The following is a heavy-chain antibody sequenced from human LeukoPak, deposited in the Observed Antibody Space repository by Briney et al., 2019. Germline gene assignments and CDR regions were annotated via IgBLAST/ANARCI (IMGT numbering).Heavy chain of an antibody. CDR2: VDPEDGET. D-gene: IGHD1-26*01. Sequence: ASVKISCKAFGYTFTDYYIHWVKEAPGKGLEWMGRVDPEDGETTYAEKFQGRVTITADTSTDTAYMELNNLRSEDTAVYYCARDQKVGATPYFGMDVWGQGTTVTVSS. CDR3: ARDQKVGATPYFGMDV. V-gene: IGHV1-69-2*01. J-gene: IGHJ6*02. CDR1: GYTFTDYY.